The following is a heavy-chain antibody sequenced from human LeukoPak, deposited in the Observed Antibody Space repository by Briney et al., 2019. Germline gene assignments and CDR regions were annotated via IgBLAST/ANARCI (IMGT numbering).Heavy chain of an antibody. CDR3: AKFGGSNTVGY. CDR1: GFTSSSYG. D-gene: IGHD1-26*01. J-gene: IGHJ4*02. Sequence: GGSLRLSCAASGFTSSSYGMHWVRQAPGKGLEWVAFIRYDGNNKYYADSVKGRFTISRDNSKNTLYLQMNSLRAEDTAVYYCAKFGGSNTVGYWGQGTLVTVSS. V-gene: IGHV3-30*02. CDR2: IRYDGNNK.